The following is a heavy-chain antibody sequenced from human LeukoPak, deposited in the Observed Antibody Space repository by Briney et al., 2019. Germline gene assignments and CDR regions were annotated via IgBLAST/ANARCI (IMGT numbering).Heavy chain of an antibody. CDR3: ARVPYGDYQLPGSY. CDR1: GFTFSSYA. V-gene: IGHV3-30-3*01. Sequence: GRSLRLSCAASGFTFSSYAMHWVRHSPGKGLEWLALISPDGTKDYYPDSVKGRFTISRDNSKNTLYLQMNGLGAADTAVYYCARVPYGDYQLPGSYWGRGTPVTVS. CDR2: ISPDGTKD. J-gene: IGHJ4*02. D-gene: IGHD4-17*01.